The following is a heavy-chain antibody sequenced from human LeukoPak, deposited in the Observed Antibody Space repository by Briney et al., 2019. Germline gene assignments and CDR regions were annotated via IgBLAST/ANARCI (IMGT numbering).Heavy chain of an antibody. D-gene: IGHD3-16*01. J-gene: IGHJ5*02. CDR2: INTDGSGT. Sequence: PGGSLRLSCAASGFTFSSYWVHWVRQAPGKGLVWVSRINTDGSGTSYADSVKGRFTISRDNAKNTLYLQMNSLRAEDTAVYYCARGLGSPVPTWFDPWGQGTLVTVSS. CDR3: ARGLGSPVPTWFDP. CDR1: GFTFSSYW. V-gene: IGHV3-74*01.